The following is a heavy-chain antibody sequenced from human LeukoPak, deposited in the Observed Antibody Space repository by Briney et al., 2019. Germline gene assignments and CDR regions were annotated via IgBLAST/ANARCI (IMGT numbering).Heavy chain of an antibody. Sequence: SETLSLTCAVYGGSFSGYYWSWIRQPPGKGLEWIGEINHSGSTNYNPSLKSRVTISVDTSKNQFSLKLSSVTAADTAVYYCARHRWFGELLSYNWFDPWGQGTLVTVSS. CDR1: GGSFSGYY. CDR2: INHSGST. V-gene: IGHV4-34*01. D-gene: IGHD3-10*01. J-gene: IGHJ5*02. CDR3: ARHRWFGELLSYNWFDP.